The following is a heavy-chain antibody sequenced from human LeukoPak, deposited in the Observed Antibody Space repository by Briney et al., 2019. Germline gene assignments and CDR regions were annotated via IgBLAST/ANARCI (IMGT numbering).Heavy chain of an antibody. CDR3: ARGPLRAYSGSHFDY. J-gene: IGHJ4*02. CDR2: IYPGDSDT. Sequence: GESLKISCKGSGYSFTSYWIGWVRQLPGKGLEWMGIIYPGDSDTRYSPSFQGQVTISADKSISTAYLQWSSLKASDTAMYYCARGPLRAYSGSHFDYWGQGTLVTVSS. CDR1: GYSFTSYW. D-gene: IGHD1-26*01. V-gene: IGHV5-51*01.